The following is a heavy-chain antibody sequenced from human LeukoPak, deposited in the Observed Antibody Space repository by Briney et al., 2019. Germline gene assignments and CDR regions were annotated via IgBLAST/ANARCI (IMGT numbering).Heavy chain of an antibody. CDR2: ITRSSYI. J-gene: IGHJ4*02. CDR3: VRDQWLQSQRYFDS. V-gene: IGHV3-21*01. Sequence: VGSLRLSCADSGFTFRSYSMNWVRETPGEGLWWVSSITRSSYIYYADSVKGRFTISRHNAKNSLYLQMNSLRAEDTAVYYCVRDQWLQSQRYFDSWGQGTLVTASS. D-gene: IGHD5-24*01. CDR1: GFTFRSYS.